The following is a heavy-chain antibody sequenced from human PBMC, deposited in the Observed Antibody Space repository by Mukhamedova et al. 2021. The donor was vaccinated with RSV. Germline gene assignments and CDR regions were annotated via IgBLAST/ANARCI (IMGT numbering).Heavy chain of an antibody. CDR2: IKLDGSER. Sequence: VRQAPGKGLEWVANIKLDGSERYYVDSVKGRFTISRDNPKNSLYLQMTTLRAEDTAVDYCAKTNGYYPDYWGQGTLVTVSS. J-gene: IGHJ4*02. V-gene: IGHV3-7*03. CDR3: AKTNGYYPDY. D-gene: IGHD3-22*01.